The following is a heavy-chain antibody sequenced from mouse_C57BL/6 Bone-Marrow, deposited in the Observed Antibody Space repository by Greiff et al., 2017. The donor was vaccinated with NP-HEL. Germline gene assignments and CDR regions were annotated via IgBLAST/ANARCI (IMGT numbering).Heavy chain of an antibody. CDR1: GFNIKDYY. D-gene: IGHD1-1*01. CDR2: IDPEDGGT. Sequence: VQLQQSGAELVKPGASVKLSCTASGFNIKDYYMHWVKQRTEQGLEWIGRIDPEDGGTKYAPKFQGKATITADTSSNTAYLQLSGLTSANTAVYYCARISYGSSYYAMDYWGQGTSVTVSS. CDR3: ARISYGSSYYAMDY. J-gene: IGHJ4*01. V-gene: IGHV14-2*01.